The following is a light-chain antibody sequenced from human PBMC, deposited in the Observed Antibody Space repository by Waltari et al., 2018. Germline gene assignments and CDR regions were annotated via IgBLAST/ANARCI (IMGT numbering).Light chain of an antibody. CDR3: QSADSSSTYF. V-gene: IGLV3-25*02. Sequence: SYDLTQPPSVSVSPGQTARIACSGDVLSKKYGYWYQQKPGQAPKVVIYEDSERPSGIPERFSGSSSGTVVTLIISEVQAEEKADYYCQSADSSSTYFFGGGTNLTVL. J-gene: IGLJ2*01. CDR2: EDS. CDR1: VLSKKY.